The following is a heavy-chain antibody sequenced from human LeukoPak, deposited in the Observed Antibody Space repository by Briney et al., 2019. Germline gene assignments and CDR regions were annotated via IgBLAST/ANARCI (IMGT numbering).Heavy chain of an antibody. V-gene: IGHV4-59*08. Sequence: PSETLSLTCTVSGGSISSYYWSWIRQPPGQGLEWIGYIYYSGSTNYNPSLKSRVTISVDTSKNQFSLKLSSVTAADTAVYYCAGGRYYYDSSGYYPFDPWGQGTLVTVSS. J-gene: IGHJ5*02. CDR2: IYYSGST. CDR3: AGGRYYYDSSGYYPFDP. D-gene: IGHD3-22*01. CDR1: GGSISSYY.